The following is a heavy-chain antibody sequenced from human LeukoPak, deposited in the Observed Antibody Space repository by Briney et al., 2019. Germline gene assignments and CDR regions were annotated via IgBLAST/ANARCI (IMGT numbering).Heavy chain of an antibody. J-gene: IGHJ6*02. V-gene: IGHV1-46*01. CDR3: ASKNCSSTSCYTSYYYYYGMDV. D-gene: IGHD2-2*02. Sequence: ASVKVSCKASGYTFTSYYMHWVRQAPGQGLEWMGIINPSGGSTSYAQKFQGRVTMTSDTSTSTVYMELSSLRSEDTAVYYCASKNCSSTSCYTSYYYYYGMDVWGQGTTVTVSS. CDR2: INPSGGST. CDR1: GYTFTSYY.